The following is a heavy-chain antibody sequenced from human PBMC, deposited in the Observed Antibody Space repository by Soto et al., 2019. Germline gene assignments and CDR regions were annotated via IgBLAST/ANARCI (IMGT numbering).Heavy chain of an antibody. CDR1: GFTFSSYS. CDR2: ISSSSSYI. CDR3: ARDRKAVAGTYFDY. V-gene: IGHV3-21*01. D-gene: IGHD6-19*01. J-gene: IGHJ4*02. Sequence: GGSLRLSCAASGFTFSSYSMNWVRQAPGKGLEWVSSISSSSSYIYYADSVKGRFTISRDNAKNSLYLQMNSLRAEDTAVYYCARDRKAVAGTYFDYWGQGTLVTVSS.